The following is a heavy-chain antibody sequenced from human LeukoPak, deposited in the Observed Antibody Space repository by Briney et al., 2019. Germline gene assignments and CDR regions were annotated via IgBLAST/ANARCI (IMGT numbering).Heavy chain of an antibody. J-gene: IGHJ4*02. CDR1: GGTFSSYA. CDR3: SWRHYYDSSGFDY. D-gene: IGHD3-22*01. Sequence: SVKVSCKASGGTFSSYAISWARQAPGQGLEWMGRIIPIFGTANYAQKFQGRVTITTDESTSTAYMELSSLRSEDTAVYYCSWRHYYDSSGFDYWGQGTLVTVSS. CDR2: IIPIFGTA. V-gene: IGHV1-69*05.